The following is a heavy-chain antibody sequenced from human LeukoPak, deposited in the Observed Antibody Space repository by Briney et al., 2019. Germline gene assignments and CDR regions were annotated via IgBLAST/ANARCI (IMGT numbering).Heavy chain of an antibody. Sequence: SETLSLTCAVYGVSFSGFYWSWIRQPPGKGLEWIGEIILSGRTHHNPSLKSRVTISVDTSNNHFSLKLSSVTAADTAVYYCARGGYCSGGSCYPDYWGQGTLVTVSS. V-gene: IGHV4-34*01. J-gene: IGHJ4*02. CDR1: GVSFSGFY. CDR2: IILSGRT. CDR3: ARGGYCSGGSCYPDY. D-gene: IGHD2-15*01.